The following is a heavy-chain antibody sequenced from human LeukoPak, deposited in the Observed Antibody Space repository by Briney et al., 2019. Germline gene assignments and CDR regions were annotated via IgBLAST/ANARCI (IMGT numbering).Heavy chain of an antibody. V-gene: IGHV4-59*08. Sequence: PSETLSLTCTVSGGSISSYYWSWIRQPPGKGLEWIGYIYYSGSTNYNPSLKSRVTISVDTSKNQFSLKLSSVPAADTAVYYCARHGPSYYGSGRGPLDYWGQGTLVTVSS. CDR3: ARHGPSYYGSGRGPLDY. CDR1: GGSISSYY. D-gene: IGHD3-10*01. CDR2: IYYSGST. J-gene: IGHJ4*02.